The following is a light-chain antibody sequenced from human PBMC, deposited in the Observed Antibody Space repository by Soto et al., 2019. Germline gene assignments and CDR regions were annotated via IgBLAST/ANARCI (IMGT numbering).Light chain of an antibody. Sequence: DIHLTQSPSLLSASVGDRVTITCRASQGISQYVAWYQQKPGKAPKLLIYDASSLESGVPSRFSGSGSGTEFTLTISSLQPDDFATYYCQQYNSYSTFGQGTKVDIK. J-gene: IGKJ1*01. V-gene: IGKV1-5*01. CDR1: QGISQY. CDR2: DAS. CDR3: QQYNSYST.